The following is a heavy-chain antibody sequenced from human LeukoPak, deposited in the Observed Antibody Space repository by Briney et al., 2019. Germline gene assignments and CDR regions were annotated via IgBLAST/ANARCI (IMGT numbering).Heavy chain of an antibody. V-gene: IGHV4-30-2*01. CDR2: IYHSGST. CDR3: ATLSIMITFGGVSAWFDP. Sequence: SETLSLTCTVSGGSISSGGYSWSWIRQPPGKGLEWIGYIYHSGSTYYNPSLKSRVTISVDRSKNQFSLKLSSVTAADTAVYYCATLSIMITFGGVSAWFDPWGQGTLVTVSS. D-gene: IGHD3-16*01. CDR1: GGSISSGGYS. J-gene: IGHJ5*02.